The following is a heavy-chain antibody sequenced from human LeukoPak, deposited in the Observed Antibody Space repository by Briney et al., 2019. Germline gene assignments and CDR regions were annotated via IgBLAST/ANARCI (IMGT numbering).Heavy chain of an antibody. D-gene: IGHD3-10*01. J-gene: IGHJ1*01. CDR3: ASSAVRGVSRSSYFQH. CDR2: ISAYNGNT. V-gene: IGHV1-18*01. Sequence: RASVKVSCKASGYTFTSYGISWVRQAPGQGLEWMGWISAYNGNTNYAQKLQGRVTMTTDTSTSTAYVELRSLRSDDTAVYYCASSAVRGVSRSSYFQHWGQGTLVTVSS. CDR1: GYTFTSYG.